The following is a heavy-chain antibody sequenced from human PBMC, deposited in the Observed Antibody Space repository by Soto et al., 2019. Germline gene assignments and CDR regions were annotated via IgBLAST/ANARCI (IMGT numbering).Heavy chain of an antibody. CDR3: ARAGQYYDSSGYTD. CDR1: GYSFATSG. D-gene: IGHD3-22*01. J-gene: IGHJ4*02. V-gene: IGHV1-18*01. CDR2: ISAYNGNR. Sequence: QVTLVQSGTEVKKPGASMKVSCKASGYSFATSGISWVRQAPGQGLEWMGWISAYNGNRNYDQKLQDRVTMTTDTSTRTAYLELRSLRSDDTAVYYCARAGQYYDSSGYTDWGQGTQVTVSS.